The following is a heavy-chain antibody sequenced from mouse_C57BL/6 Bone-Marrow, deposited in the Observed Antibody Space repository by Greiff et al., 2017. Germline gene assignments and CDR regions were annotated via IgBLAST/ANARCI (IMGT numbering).Heavy chain of an antibody. D-gene: IGHD2-3*01. CDR3: ARGYDGYCPFAY. V-gene: IGHV1-55*01. Sequence: VQLQQPGAELVKPGASVKMSCKASGYTLTSYWITWVKQRPGQGLEWIGDIYPGSGSTNYNEKFKSKATLTVDTSSSTAYMQLSSLTSEDSAVYYCARGYDGYCPFAYWGQGTLVTVSA. CDR2: IYPGSGST. J-gene: IGHJ3*01. CDR1: GYTLTSYW.